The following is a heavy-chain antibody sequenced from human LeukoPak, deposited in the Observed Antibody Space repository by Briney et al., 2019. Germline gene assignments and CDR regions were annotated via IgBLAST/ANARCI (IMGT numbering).Heavy chain of an antibody. CDR3: ARLRPYYYDSSGYYYEEDYFDY. D-gene: IGHD3-22*01. V-gene: IGHV4-4*09. CDR2: IYTSGST. J-gene: IGHJ4*02. CDR1: GVSISSYY. Sequence: TAETLSLTCTVSGVSISSYYWSWIRQPPGEGLEGIGYIYTSGSTNYNPSLKSRLTIPIDNSKNKFPFTLNSVTAADTAVYYCARLRPYYYDSSGYYYEEDYFDYWGQGTLVTVSS.